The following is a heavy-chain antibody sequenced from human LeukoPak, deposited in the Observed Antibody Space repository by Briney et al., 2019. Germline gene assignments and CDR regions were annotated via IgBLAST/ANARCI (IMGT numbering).Heavy chain of an antibody. CDR1: GLTFSSYA. V-gene: IGHV3-30-3*01. CDR2: ISYDGSNK. D-gene: IGHD6-19*01. CDR3: AIIAVAGTAY. J-gene: IGHJ4*02. Sequence: GGSLRLSCAASGLTFSSYAMHWVRQAPGKGLEWVAVISYDGSNKYYADSVKGRFTISRDNSKNTLYLQMNSLRAEDTAVYYCAIIAVAGTAYWGQGTLVTVSS.